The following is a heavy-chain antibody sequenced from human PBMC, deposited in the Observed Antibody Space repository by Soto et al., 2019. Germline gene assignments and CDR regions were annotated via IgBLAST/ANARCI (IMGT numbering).Heavy chain of an antibody. CDR3: AYMVRGRDFDY. Sequence: EASVKVSCKASGYTFTSYGISWVRQAPGQGLEWMGWISAYNGNTNFAQRLQGRVTMTTDTSTSTAYMELSSLRSEDTAVYCCAYMVRGRDFDYWGQGTLVTVSS. CDR1: GYTFTSYG. CDR2: ISAYNGNT. V-gene: IGHV1-18*01. D-gene: IGHD3-10*01. J-gene: IGHJ4*02.